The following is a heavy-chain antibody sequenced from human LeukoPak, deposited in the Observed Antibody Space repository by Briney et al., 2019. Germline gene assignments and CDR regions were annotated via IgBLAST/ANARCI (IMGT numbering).Heavy chain of an antibody. V-gene: IGHV4-4*07. CDR3: ARGDSSSETFDY. J-gene: IGHJ4*02. CDR1: GGSVSGFY. CDR2: IYTTGRS. D-gene: IGHD6-6*01. Sequence: TPSETLSLTCAVSGGSVSGFYWSWIRQPVGKGPEWIGRIYTTGRSDYNPSLKSRVTMSVDTSKNQFSLKVTSMTAADTAVYYCARGDSSSETFDYWGQGTLVTVSS.